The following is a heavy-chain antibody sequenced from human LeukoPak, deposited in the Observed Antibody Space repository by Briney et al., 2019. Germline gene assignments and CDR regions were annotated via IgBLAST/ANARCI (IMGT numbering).Heavy chain of an antibody. Sequence: ASVKVSCKASGYTFTDYYLHWVRQAPGQGLEWVGWINPNPNSGGTSYAQKFQGRVTMTRGTSINTAYMELSGLRSDDTAVYFCARGSYGYDWGQGTLVTVSS. CDR1: GYTFTDYY. CDR2: INPNPNSGGT. J-gene: IGHJ4*02. D-gene: IGHD1-26*01. CDR3: ARGSYGYD. V-gene: IGHV1-2*02.